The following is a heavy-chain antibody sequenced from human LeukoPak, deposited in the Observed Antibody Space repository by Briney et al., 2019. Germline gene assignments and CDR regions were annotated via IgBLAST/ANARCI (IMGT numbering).Heavy chain of an antibody. CDR1: GYTFTSYG. V-gene: IGHV1-18*01. D-gene: IGHD3-22*01. J-gene: IGHJ4*02. Sequence: ASVKVSCEASGYTFTSYGISWVRQAPGQGLEWMGWISAYNGNTNYAQKLQGRVTMTTDTSTSTAYMELRSLRSDDTAVYYCARDSHYYDSSGYYPEDYWGQGTLVTVSS. CDR3: ARDSHYYDSSGYYPEDY. CDR2: ISAYNGNT.